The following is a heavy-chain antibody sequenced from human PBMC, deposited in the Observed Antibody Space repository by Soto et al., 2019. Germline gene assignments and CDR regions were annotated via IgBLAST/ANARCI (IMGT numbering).Heavy chain of an antibody. Sequence: PGGSLILSCAASGFTFSNAWMSWVRQAPGKGLEWVGRIKSKTDGGTTDYAAPVKGRFTISRDDSKNTLYLQMNSLKTEDTAVYYCTTVTVANYYDSSGSSDYWGQGTLVTVSS. CDR1: GFTFSNAW. V-gene: IGHV3-15*01. CDR2: IKSKTDGGTT. CDR3: TTVTVANYYDSSGSSDY. J-gene: IGHJ4*02. D-gene: IGHD3-22*01.